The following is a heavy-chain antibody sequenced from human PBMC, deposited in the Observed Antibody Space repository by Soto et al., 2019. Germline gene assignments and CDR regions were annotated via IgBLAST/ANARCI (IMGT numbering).Heavy chain of an antibody. Sequence: SETLSLTCTVSGGSVSSGSYYWSWIRQPPGKGLEWIGYIYYSGSTNYNPSLKSRVTISVDTSKNQFSLKLSSVTAADTAVYYCARAYGDYVSNYYYYGMDAWGQGTTVTVSS. CDR2: IYYSGST. J-gene: IGHJ6*02. D-gene: IGHD4-17*01. V-gene: IGHV4-61*01. CDR1: GGSVSSGSYY. CDR3: ARAYGDYVSNYYYYGMDA.